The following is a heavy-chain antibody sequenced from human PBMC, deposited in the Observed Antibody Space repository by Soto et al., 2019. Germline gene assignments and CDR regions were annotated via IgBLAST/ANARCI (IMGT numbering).Heavy chain of an antibody. CDR1: GFTFSSYA. J-gene: IGHJ6*02. V-gene: IGHV3-23*01. CDR3: AKVPKQRPHYYYYGMDV. D-gene: IGHD6-25*01. CDR2: ISGSGGST. Sequence: EVQLLESGGGLVQPGGSLRLSCAASGFTFSSYAMSWVRQAPGKGLEWVSAISGSGGSTYYADSVKGRFTISRDNSNNTLYLQMNSLRAEDTAVYYGAKVPKQRPHYYYYGMDVWGQGTTVTVSS.